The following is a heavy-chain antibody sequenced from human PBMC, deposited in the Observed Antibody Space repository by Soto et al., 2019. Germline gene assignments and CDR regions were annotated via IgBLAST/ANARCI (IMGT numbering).Heavy chain of an antibody. CDR3: ARDVRQQLVPGPNWFDP. J-gene: IGHJ5*02. Sequence: SGGSLRLSCAASGFTFSSYGMHWVRQAPGKGLEWVAVIWYDGSNKYYADSVKGRFTISRDNSKNTLYLQMNSLRAEDTAVYYCARDVRQQLVPGPNWFDPWGQGTLVTVSS. CDR1: GFTFSSYG. CDR2: IWYDGSNK. V-gene: IGHV3-33*01. D-gene: IGHD6-13*01.